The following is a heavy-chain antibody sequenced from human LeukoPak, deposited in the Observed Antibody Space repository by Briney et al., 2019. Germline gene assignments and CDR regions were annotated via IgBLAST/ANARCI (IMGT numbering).Heavy chain of an antibody. CDR1: GGSISSYY. CDR2: IYTSGST. Sequence: SETLSLTCTVSGGSISSYYWSWIRQPPGKGLEWIGRIYTSGSTYYNPSLKSRVTISVDTSKNQFSLKLSSVTAADTAVYYCARAGSWNVLYYYYYMDVWGKGTTVTVSS. CDR3: ARAGSWNVLYYYYYMDV. J-gene: IGHJ6*03. V-gene: IGHV4-4*08. D-gene: IGHD2-15*01.